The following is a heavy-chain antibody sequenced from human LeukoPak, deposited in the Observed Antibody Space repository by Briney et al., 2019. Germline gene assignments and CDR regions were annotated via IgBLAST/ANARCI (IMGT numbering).Heavy chain of an antibody. Sequence: GGSLRLSCAASGFTFSSYSMNWVRQAPGKGLEWLSYISSSSGTIYYADSVKGRFTISRDNTKNSLYLQMNSLRAEDTAVYYCASHYCSGGSCYSDYYGMDVWGQGTTVTVSS. J-gene: IGHJ6*02. CDR2: ISSSSGTI. CDR3: ASHYCSGGSCYSDYYGMDV. V-gene: IGHV3-48*04. D-gene: IGHD2-15*01. CDR1: GFTFSSYS.